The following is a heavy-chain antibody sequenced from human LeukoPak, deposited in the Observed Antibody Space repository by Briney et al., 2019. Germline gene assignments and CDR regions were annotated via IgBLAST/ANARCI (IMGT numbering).Heavy chain of an antibody. CDR1: GGSISRSSYY. Sequence: PSETLSLTCSVSGGSISRSSYYWGWLRQPPGKGLQWIGSIYYSGTTYYSPSLKSRVTISVDTSKNQFSLKLSSVTAADTAVYYCARSVDSSDYWGQGTLVTVSS. D-gene: IGHD5-12*01. CDR2: IYYSGTT. J-gene: IGHJ4*02. CDR3: ARSVDSSDY. V-gene: IGHV4-39*01.